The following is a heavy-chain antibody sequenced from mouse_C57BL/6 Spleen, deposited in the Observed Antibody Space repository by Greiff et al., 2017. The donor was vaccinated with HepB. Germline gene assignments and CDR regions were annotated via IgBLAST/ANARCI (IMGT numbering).Heavy chain of an antibody. CDR3: ASEGMDY. J-gene: IGHJ4*01. CDR2: LDPSDSYT. V-gene: IGHV1-69*01. CDR1: GYTFTSYW. Sequence: QVQLQQPGAELVMPGASVKLSCKASGYTFTSYWMHWVKQRPGQGLEWIGELDPSDSYTNYTQKFKGKSTLTVDKSSSTAYMQLSSLTSEDSAVYYCASEGMDYWGQGTSVTVSS.